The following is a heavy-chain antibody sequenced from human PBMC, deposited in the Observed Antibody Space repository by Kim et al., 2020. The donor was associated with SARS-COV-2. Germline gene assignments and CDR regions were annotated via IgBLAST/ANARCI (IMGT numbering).Heavy chain of an antibody. CDR3: ASFRYYYGSGSSVNWFDP. CDR2: ISSSSSTI. Sequence: GGSLRLSCAASGFTFSSYSMNWVRQAPGKGLEWVSYISSSSSTIYYADSVKGRFTISRDNAKNSLYLQMNSLRDEDTAVYYCASFRYYYGSGSSVNWFDPWGQGTLVTVSS. V-gene: IGHV3-48*02. J-gene: IGHJ5*02. D-gene: IGHD3-10*01. CDR1: GFTFSSYS.